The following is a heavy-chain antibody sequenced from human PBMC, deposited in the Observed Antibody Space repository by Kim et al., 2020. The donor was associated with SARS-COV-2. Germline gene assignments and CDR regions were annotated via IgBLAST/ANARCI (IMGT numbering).Heavy chain of an antibody. J-gene: IGHJ4*02. D-gene: IGHD6-6*01. CDR2: T. V-gene: IGHV5-10-1*01. Sequence: TNYSPSFQGHVTISADKSISTAYLQWSSLKASDTAMYYCASRAVSSSTDYWGQGTLVTVSS. CDR3: ASRAVSSSTDY.